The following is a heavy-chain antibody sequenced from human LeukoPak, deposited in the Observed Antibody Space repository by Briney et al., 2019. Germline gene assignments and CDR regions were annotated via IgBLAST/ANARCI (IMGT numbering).Heavy chain of an antibody. CDR3: AREGYSYGRGNFDY. Sequence: PGGSLRLSCAASGFTFSSYAMHWVRQAPGKGLEWVAVISYDGSNKYYADSVKGRFTISRGNSKNTLYLQMNSLRAEDTAVYYCAREGYSYGRGNFDYWGQGTLVTVSS. CDR2: ISYDGSNK. V-gene: IGHV3-30-3*01. CDR1: GFTFSSYA. D-gene: IGHD5-18*01. J-gene: IGHJ4*02.